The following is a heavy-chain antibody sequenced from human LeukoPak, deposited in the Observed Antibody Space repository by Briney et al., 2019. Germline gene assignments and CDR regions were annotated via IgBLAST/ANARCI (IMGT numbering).Heavy chain of an antibody. Sequence: PGGSLRLSCAASGFTFSSYAMSWVRQAPGKGLEWVSAISGSGGSTYYAVSVKGRFNISKDNSNNTLYLQMNSLRAEDTAVYYCAKEMGIYSSSAEDVWGQGTTVTVSS. D-gene: IGHD6-13*01. CDR1: GFTFSSYA. J-gene: IGHJ6*02. V-gene: IGHV3-23*01. CDR3: AKEMGIYSSSAEDV. CDR2: ISGSGGST.